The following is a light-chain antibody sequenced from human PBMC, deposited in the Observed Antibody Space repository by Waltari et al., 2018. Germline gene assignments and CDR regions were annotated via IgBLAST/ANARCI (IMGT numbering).Light chain of an antibody. CDR2: DSN. CDR1: TGAVTSGHY. V-gene: IGLV7-46*01. CDR3: LLSFSGVHAV. Sequence: QAVVTQEPSLTVSPGGTVTLTCGSSTGAVTSGHYPYWFQQRPGHTPTTPIYDSNNKHPWTPARFSASLLGGKAALPLSGAQPEDEADYYCLLSFSGVHAVFGGGTHLTVL. J-gene: IGLJ7*01.